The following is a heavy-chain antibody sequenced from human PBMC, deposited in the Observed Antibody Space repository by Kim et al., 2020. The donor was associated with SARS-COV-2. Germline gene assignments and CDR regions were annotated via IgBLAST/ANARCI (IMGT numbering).Heavy chain of an antibody. D-gene: IGHD6-13*01. CDR1: GFTFSSYG. J-gene: IGHJ6*02. CDR2: ISYDGSNK. CDR3: AKDRQYSSSWYVGYYYYGMDV. V-gene: IGHV3-30*18. Sequence: GGSLRLSCAASGFTFSSYGMHWVRQAPGKGLEWVAVISYDGSNKYYADSVKGRFTISRDNSKNTLYLQMNSLRAEDTAVYYCAKDRQYSSSWYVGYYYYGMDVWGQGTTVTVSS.